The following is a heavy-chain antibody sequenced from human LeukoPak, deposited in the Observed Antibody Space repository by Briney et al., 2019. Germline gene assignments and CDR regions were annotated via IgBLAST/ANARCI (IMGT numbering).Heavy chain of an antibody. CDR1: GFTLNSFD. J-gene: IGHJ6*03. Sequence: GGSLRLSCANSGFTLNSFDMHGVRQTTGQGLEWVSTIGTASDTYYPGSVEGRFTLSRDNAKNSLYLQMNSLTAGDTAVYYCARGPPRGKYYYMDVWGKGTTVTVSS. V-gene: IGHV3-13*01. CDR3: ARGPPRGKYYYMDV. CDR2: IGTASDT. D-gene: IGHD1-1*01.